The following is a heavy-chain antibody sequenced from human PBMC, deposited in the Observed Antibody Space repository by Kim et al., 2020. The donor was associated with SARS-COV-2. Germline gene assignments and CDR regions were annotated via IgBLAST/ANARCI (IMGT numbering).Heavy chain of an antibody. Sequence: GGSLRLSCAASGFTFSSYSMNWVRQAPGKGLEWVSSISSSSSYIYYADSVKGRFTISRDNAKNSLYLQMNSLRAEDTAVYYCARGREYSSSFAGYWGQGTLVTVSS. CDR1: GFTFSSYS. V-gene: IGHV3-21*01. D-gene: IGHD6-6*01. CDR3: ARGREYSSSFAGY. J-gene: IGHJ4*02. CDR2: ISSSSSYI.